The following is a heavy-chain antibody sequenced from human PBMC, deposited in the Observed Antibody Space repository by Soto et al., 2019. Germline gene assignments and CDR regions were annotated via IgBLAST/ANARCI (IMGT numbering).Heavy chain of an antibody. CDR3: AVSPPKNYYYYYGMDV. Sequence: PSETLSLTCTVSGGSISISSYYWGWIRQPPGKGLEWIGSIYYSGSTYYNPSLKSRVTISVDTSKNQFSLKLSSVTAADTAVYYCAVSPPKNYYYYYGMDVWGQGTTVTVSS. J-gene: IGHJ6*02. CDR2: IYYSGST. V-gene: IGHV4-39*01. CDR1: GGSISISSYY.